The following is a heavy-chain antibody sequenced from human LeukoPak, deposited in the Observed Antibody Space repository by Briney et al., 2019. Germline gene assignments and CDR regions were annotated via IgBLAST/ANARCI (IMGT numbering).Heavy chain of an antibody. CDR3: ATVRDIVVGGGPYYFDY. D-gene: IGHD2-15*01. J-gene: IGHJ4*02. CDR2: INPHNGDT. V-gene: IGHV1-2*02. CDR1: VYTFIVYY. Sequence: PGRSVKVSCKASVYTFIVYYLHWVRQAPRQGLECMGWINPHNGDTNYAQKFQGRVTMTRDTSITTAYMELSRLKSDDTAVYYCATVRDIVVGGGPYYFDYWGQGTLVTVSS.